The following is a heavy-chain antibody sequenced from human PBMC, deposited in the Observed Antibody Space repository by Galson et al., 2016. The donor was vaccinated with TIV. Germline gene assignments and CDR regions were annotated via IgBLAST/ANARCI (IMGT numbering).Heavy chain of an antibody. CDR3: ATSLDYSKIFDY. J-gene: IGHJ4*01. V-gene: IGHV1-24*01. Sequence: VKVSCKVSGYRLSKLSMYWVRQAPGKGLEWMGGYDRENGERVHTQKFQGRVTMTEDSSTDTAYMDRRSLRSEDTAVYFCATSLDYSKIFDYWVHGALVTVSS. CDR2: YDRENGER. CDR1: GYRLSKLS. D-gene: IGHD4-11*01.